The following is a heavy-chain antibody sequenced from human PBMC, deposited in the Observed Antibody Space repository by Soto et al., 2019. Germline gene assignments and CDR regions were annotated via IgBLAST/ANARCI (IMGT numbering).Heavy chain of an antibody. CDR3: AIRASYYDSSGYFDY. J-gene: IGHJ4*02. Sequence: VGSLRLSCAASGFTFSSYCMHWVRQAPGKGLVWVSRINSDGSSTSYADSVKGRFTISRDNAKNTLYLQMNSLRAEDTAVYYCAIRASYYDSSGYFDYWGQGTLVTVSS. V-gene: IGHV3-74*01. CDR1: GFTFSSYC. D-gene: IGHD3-22*01. CDR2: INSDGSST.